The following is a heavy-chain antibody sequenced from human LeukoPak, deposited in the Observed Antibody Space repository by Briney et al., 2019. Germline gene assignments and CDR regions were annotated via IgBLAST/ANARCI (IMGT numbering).Heavy chain of an antibody. CDR3: ARQDQLLFSDAFDT. CDR2: INHSGST. Sequence: PSETLSLTCAVYGGSFSGYYWSWIRQPPGKGLEWIGEINHSGSTNYNPSLKSRVTISVDTSKNQFSLKLSSVTAADTAVYYCARQDQLLFSDAFDTWGQGTMVTVSS. V-gene: IGHV4-34*01. CDR1: GGSFSGYY. D-gene: IGHD2-2*01. J-gene: IGHJ3*02.